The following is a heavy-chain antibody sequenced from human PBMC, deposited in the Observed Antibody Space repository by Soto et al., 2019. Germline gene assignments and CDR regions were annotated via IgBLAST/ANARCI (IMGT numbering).Heavy chain of an antibody. V-gene: IGHV4-59*01. CDR1: GGSISSYY. CDR3: ASVRGQLDDYYYYYYMDV. CDR2: IYYSGST. J-gene: IGHJ6*03. D-gene: IGHD6-13*01. Sequence: LSETLSLTCTVSGGSISSYYWSWIRQPPGKGLEWIGYIYYSGSTNYNPSLKSRVTISVDTSKNQFSLKLSSVTAAETVVYYCASVRGQLDDYYYYYYMDVWGKGTTVTVSS.